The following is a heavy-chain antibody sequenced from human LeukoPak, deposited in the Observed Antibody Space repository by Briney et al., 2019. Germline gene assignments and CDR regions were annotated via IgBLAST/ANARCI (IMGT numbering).Heavy chain of an antibody. CDR3: ARGFWSSWYDYFDY. CDR2: INHSGST. J-gene: IGHJ4*02. CDR1: GGSFSGYY. Sequence: PSETLSLTCAVYGGSFSGYYWSWIRQPPGKGREWIGEINHSGSTNYNPSLKSRVTISVDTSKNQFSLKLSSVTAADTAVYYCARGFWSSWYDYFDYWGQGTLVTVSS. D-gene: IGHD6-13*01. V-gene: IGHV4-34*01.